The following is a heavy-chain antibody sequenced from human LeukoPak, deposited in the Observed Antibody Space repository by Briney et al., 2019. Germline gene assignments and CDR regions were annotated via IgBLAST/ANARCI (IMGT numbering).Heavy chain of an antibody. J-gene: IGHJ4*02. V-gene: IGHV2-5*02. Sequence: SGPTLVKPTQTLTLTCTFSGCSLSTSGVGVGWIRQPPGQALEWLALIYWDDDKRYSPSLKSRLTITKDTSKNLVVLTMTNMDPVDTATYYCAHGTTSSPVDYWGQGTLVTVSS. D-gene: IGHD1-1*01. CDR2: IYWDDDK. CDR1: GCSLSTSGVG. CDR3: AHGTTSSPVDY.